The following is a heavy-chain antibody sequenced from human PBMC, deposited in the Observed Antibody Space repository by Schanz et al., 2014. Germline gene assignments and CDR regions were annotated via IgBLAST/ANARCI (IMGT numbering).Heavy chain of an antibody. J-gene: IGHJ3*02. V-gene: IGHV3-11*01. CDR1: GFIFNDYY. CDR2: ISRDGTTS. CDR3: ARENLNWEAFDI. D-gene: IGHD7-27*01. Sequence: QVQPVESGGGLVKPGGSLRLSCAASGFIFNDYYMNWIRQAPGKGLEWLSYISRDGTTSYYADSVKGRFTISRDNAKNSLYLEMTSLRGEDTAVYYCARENLNWEAFDIWGQGTVVTVSS.